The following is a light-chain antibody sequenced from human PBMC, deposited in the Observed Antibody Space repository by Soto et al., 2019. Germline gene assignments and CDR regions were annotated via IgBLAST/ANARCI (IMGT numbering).Light chain of an antibody. V-gene: IGLV1-40*01. Sequence: QSVLTQPPSVSGAPGQRVTISCTGSSSNIGAGYDVHWYQQLPGTAPKLLIYGNSNRPSGVPDRFSGSKSGTSASLAITGLQAEDEADYYCQSYHSSLHGHMVFGGGTKLTVL. J-gene: IGLJ2*01. CDR2: GNS. CDR1: SSNIGAGYD. CDR3: QSYHSSLHGHMV.